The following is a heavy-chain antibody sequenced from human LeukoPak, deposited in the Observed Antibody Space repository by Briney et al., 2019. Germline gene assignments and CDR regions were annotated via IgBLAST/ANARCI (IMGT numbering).Heavy chain of an antibody. CDR3: ARHNLRADYFDY. V-gene: IGHV4-39*01. CDR2: ISYSGSP. Sequence: SETLSLTRTVSGGSISSRSYYWGWIRQPPGKGLEWIGSISYSGSPYYNSSLKSRVTVSVDTSKNHFSLKLTSVTAPDTAVYYCARHNLRADYFDYWGQGSLVTVSS. J-gene: IGHJ4*02. CDR1: GGSISSRSYY. D-gene: IGHD3-10*01.